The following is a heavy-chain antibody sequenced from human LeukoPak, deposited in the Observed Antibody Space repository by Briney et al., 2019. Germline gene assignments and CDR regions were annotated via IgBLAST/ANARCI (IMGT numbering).Heavy chain of an antibody. V-gene: IGHV4-59*01. CDR2: IQYSGNT. Sequence: KPSETLSLTCTVSGGPISSYYWSWIRQSPGKGLEWIGYIQYSGNTNYNPSLKSRVTILVDMSKNQFSLKLSSLTAADTAVYYCARSGGWVTAYWYFDLWGRGTLVTVSS. D-gene: IGHD2-21*02. J-gene: IGHJ2*01. CDR3: ARSGGWVTAYWYFDL. CDR1: GGPISSYY.